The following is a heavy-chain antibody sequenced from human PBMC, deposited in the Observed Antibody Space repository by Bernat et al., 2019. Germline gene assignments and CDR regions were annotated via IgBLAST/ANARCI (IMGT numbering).Heavy chain of an antibody. CDR1: GFTFSNAW. J-gene: IGHJ3*02. D-gene: IGHD2-2*02. Sequence: EVQLVESGGGLVKPGGSLRLSCAASGFTFSNAWMSWVRQAPGKGLEWVGRIKSKTDGGTTDYAAPVKGRFTISRDDSKNTLYLQMNSLKPEDTAVYYCTTYTRRRAFDIWGQGTMVTVSS. CDR2: IKSKTDGGTT. V-gene: IGHV3-15*01. CDR3: TTYTRRRAFDI.